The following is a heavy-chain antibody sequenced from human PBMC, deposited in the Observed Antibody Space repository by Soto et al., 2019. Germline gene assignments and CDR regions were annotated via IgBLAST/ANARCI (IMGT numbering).Heavy chain of an antibody. V-gene: IGHV3-23*01. D-gene: IGHD7-27*01. Sequence: GGSLRLSCAASGFTFSRYAMSWVRQAPGKGLEWVSAISGSGGSTYYADSVKGRFTISRDNSKNTLYLQMNSLRAEDTAVYYCASLTGDRWYFDLWGRGTLVTVSS. CDR2: ISGSGGST. CDR3: ASLTGDRWYFDL. CDR1: GFTFSRYA. J-gene: IGHJ2*01.